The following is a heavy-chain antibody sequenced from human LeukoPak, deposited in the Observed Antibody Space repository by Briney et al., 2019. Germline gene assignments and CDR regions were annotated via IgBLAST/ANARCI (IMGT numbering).Heavy chain of an antibody. Sequence: TSETLSLTCTVSGGSISSGDYYWSWIRQPPGKGLEGIGYIYYSGSTYYNPSLKSRVTISVDTSKTQFSLKLSSVTAADTAVYYYAYMEYSGYDSNWFDPWGQGTLVTVSS. J-gene: IGHJ5*02. V-gene: IGHV4-30-4*08. CDR3: AYMEYSGYDSNWFDP. CDR2: IYYSGST. D-gene: IGHD5-12*01. CDR1: GGSISSGDYY.